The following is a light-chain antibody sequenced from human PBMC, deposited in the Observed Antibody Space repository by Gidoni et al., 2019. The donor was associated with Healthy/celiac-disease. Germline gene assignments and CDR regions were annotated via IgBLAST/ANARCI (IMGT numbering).Light chain of an antibody. CDR3: QQYGSSPWT. V-gene: IGKV3-20*01. Sequence: ELVFTQSPGTLSLSPGERATLSCRASQSVSSSYLAWYQQKPGQAPRLLIYGASSRATGIPDRFSGSGSGTDFTLTISRLEPEDFAVYYCQQYGSSPWTFGQXTKVEIK. CDR2: GAS. CDR1: QSVSSSY. J-gene: IGKJ1*01.